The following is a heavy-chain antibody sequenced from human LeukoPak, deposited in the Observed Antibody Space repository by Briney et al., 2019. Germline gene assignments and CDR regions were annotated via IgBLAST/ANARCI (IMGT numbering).Heavy chain of an antibody. D-gene: IGHD3-3*01. CDR3: APRRSDFWSGFDF. J-gene: IGHJ4*02. Sequence: ASVKVSCKLSGNTLRELPIQWVRQAGGKGLEWMAGFDPENAEIVYAQKFQGRVTMTEDTSTNTAYMELTSLTSDDTAVYYCAPRRSDFWSGFDFWGQGTQVTVSS. CDR2: FDPENAEI. CDR1: GNTLRELP. V-gene: IGHV1-24*01.